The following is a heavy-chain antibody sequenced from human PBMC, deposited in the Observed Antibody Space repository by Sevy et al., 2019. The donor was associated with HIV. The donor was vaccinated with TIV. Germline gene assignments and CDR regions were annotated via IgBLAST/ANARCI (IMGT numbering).Heavy chain of an antibody. V-gene: IGHV3-15*07. CDR3: TRDCSAELRFVAADWSFDL. Sequence: GGSLRLSCAASGFTVNNAWMNWVRQAPGKGLEWVGRLKGETDGGTTDYAATGKGRFTISRDDSKNMLALQMNRLKTNGTAVYYCTRDCSAELRFVAADWSFDLWGHGTLVTVSS. D-gene: IGHD3-3*01. CDR2: LKGETDGGTT. J-gene: IGHJ2*01. CDR1: GFTVNNAW.